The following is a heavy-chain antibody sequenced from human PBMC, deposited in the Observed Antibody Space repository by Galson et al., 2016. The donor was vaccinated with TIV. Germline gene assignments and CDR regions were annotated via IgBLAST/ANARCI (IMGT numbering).Heavy chain of an antibody. J-gene: IGHJ4*02. V-gene: IGHV3-15*06. D-gene: IGHD2/OR15-2a*01. CDR3: ATVGNPAYFKF. Sequence: SLRLACAVSGFTLRNAWMSWVRQAPGKGLEWVGRIKSETDDGTTNYAAPVKGRFTISRDDSENTLYLQLSSLNAEDTAVYYSATVGNPAYFKFWGQGTLVTVSS. CDR1: GFTLRNAW. CDR2: IKSETDDGTT.